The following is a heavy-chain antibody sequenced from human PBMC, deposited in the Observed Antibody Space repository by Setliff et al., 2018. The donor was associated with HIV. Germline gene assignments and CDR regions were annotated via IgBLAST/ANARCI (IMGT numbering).Heavy chain of an antibody. V-gene: IGHV2-26*01. Sequence: SGPTLVNPTETLTLTCTVSGFSLSNGKLGVSWVRQPPGKALEWLAHIFSNTEISYSTSLKSRLTISKDTSKSQVVLTLTNMDPVDTATCFRARTQWKYYYYYYMDVWGKGTTVTVSS. D-gene: IGHD6-19*01. J-gene: IGHJ6*03. CDR2: IFSNTEI. CDR3: ARTQWKYYYYYYMDV. CDR1: GFSLSNGKLG.